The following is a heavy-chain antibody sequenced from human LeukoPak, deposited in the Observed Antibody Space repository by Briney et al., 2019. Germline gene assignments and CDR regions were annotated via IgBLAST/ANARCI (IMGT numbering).Heavy chain of an antibody. Sequence: YWIGWVRQMPGKGLEWMGMIYLGDSDTRYSPSFQGQVTISADKSISTAYLQWSSLKASDTAMYYCARLEDGSGSYYDPWFDPWGQGTLVTVSS. J-gene: IGHJ5*02. CDR2: IYLGDSDT. CDR1: YW. D-gene: IGHD3-10*01. V-gene: IGHV5-51*01. CDR3: ARLEDGSGSYYDPWFDP.